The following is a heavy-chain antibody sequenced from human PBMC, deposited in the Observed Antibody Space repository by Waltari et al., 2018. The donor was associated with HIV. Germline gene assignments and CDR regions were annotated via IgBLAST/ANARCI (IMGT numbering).Heavy chain of an antibody. J-gene: IGHJ6*02. CDR3: ARVALPAAIHYGMDA. CDR2: INPNNAGT. V-gene: IGHV1-2*06. D-gene: IGHD2-2*01. CDR1: VYSSFASY. Sequence: QVQLVQSGAEMRKPGASVKVSCKASVYSSFASYIPWVRQAPGQGLEWMGRINPNNAGTNYPQKFQGRVTMTRDTSINTVYMELIRLRPDDTAVYYCARVALPAAIHYGMDAWGQGTTVTVSS.